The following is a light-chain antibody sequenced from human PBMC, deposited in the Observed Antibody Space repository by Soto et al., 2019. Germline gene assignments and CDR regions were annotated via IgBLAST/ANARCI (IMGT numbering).Light chain of an antibody. V-gene: IGLV4-69*01. CDR1: SGHSRDA. CDR2: LSSDGSH. CDR3: QTWGTGIRV. Sequence: QLVLTQSPSASASLGASVKLTCTLSSGHSRDAIAWHQQQPEKGPRYLMKLSSDGSHSKGDGIPDRFSGSSSGAERYLTISRLQSEDEADYYCQTWGTGIRVFGGGTKVTVL. J-gene: IGLJ3*02.